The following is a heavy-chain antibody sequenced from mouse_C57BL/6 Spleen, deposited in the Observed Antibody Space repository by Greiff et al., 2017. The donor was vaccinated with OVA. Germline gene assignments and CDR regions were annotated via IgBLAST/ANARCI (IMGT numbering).Heavy chain of an antibody. CDR1: GYTFTSYT. Sequence: VQLQQSGAELARPGASVKMSCKASGYTFTSYTMHWVKQRPGQGLEWIGYINPSSGYTKYNQKFKDKATLTADKSSSTAYMQLSSLTSEDSAVYYCARSEIRDYDGSSYDYWGQGPTLTVSS. J-gene: IGHJ2*01. CDR2: INPSSGYT. CDR3: ARSEIRDYDGSSYDY. D-gene: IGHD1-1*01. V-gene: IGHV1-4*01.